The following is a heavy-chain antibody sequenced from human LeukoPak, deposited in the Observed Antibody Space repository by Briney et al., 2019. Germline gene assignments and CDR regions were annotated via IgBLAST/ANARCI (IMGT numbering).Heavy chain of an antibody. CDR2: IRSKAYGGTT. Sequence: GGSLRLSCTASGFTFGDYATSWVRQAPGKGLEWVGFIRSKAYGGTTEYAASVKGRFTISRDDSKSIAYLQMNSLKTEDTAVYYCTRAGGYYDSSGYYFWGQGTLVTVSS. V-gene: IGHV3-49*04. CDR1: GFTFGDYA. J-gene: IGHJ4*02. D-gene: IGHD3-22*01. CDR3: TRAGGYYDSSGYYF.